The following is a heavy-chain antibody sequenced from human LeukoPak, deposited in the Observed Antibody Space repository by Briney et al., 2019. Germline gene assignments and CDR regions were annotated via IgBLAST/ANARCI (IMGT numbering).Heavy chain of an antibody. CDR1: GYTFTSYY. CDR3: ARGDSKRAINWFGP. CDR2: ISAYDGHT. Sequence: ASVKVSCKASGYTFTSYYMHWVRQAPGQGLEWMGWISAYDGHTNFAQNLQGRVTMTTDTSTSTAYMELRGLRSDDTAVYFCARGDSKRAINWFGPWGQGTLVTVSS. D-gene: IGHD2-15*01. V-gene: IGHV1-18*04. J-gene: IGHJ5*02.